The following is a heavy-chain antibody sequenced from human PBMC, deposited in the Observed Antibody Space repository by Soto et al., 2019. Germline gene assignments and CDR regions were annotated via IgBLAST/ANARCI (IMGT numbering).Heavy chain of an antibody. J-gene: IGHJ3*02. CDR3: AKDGVSPTEITFGGVIVPTI. V-gene: IGHV3-23*01. CDR1: GFTFSSYA. CDR2: ISGSGGST. Sequence: GGSLRLSCASSGFTFSSYAMSLVRQAPGKGLEWVSAISGSGGSTYYADSVKGRFTISRDNSKNTLYLQMNSLRAEDTAVYYCAKDGVSPTEITFGGVIVPTIWGQGTMVTVSS. D-gene: IGHD3-16*02.